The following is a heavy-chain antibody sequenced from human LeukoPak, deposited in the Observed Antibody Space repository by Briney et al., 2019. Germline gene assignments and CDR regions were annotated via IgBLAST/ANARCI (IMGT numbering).Heavy chain of an antibody. CDR2: INHSGST. V-gene: IGHV4-34*01. J-gene: IGHJ4*02. CDR1: GGSFSGYY. CDR3: ARGADIVATTIDY. Sequence: SETLSLTCAVYGGSFSGYYWSWIRQPPGKGLEWIGEINHSGSTNYNPSLKSLVTISVDTSKNQFSLKLSSVTAADTAVYYCARGADIVATTIDYWGQGTLVTVSS. D-gene: IGHD5-12*01.